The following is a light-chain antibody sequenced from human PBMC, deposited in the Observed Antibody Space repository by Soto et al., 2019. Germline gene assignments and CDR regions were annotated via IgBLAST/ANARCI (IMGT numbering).Light chain of an antibody. J-gene: IGKJ1*01. CDR1: QSVSSSY. V-gene: IGKV3-20*01. CDR3: QQYGSSPWT. CDR2: GAS. Sequence: EIVLTQSPGTLSLSPGERATLSCRASQSVSSSYLAWYQQKPGQAPRLLIYGASSRATGIPDGFSGSGSGTDFTLTISILEPEDFAVNYCQQYGSSPWTFGQVTKVDIK.